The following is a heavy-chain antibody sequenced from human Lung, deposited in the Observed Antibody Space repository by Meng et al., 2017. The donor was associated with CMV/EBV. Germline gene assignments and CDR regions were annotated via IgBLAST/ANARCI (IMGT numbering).Heavy chain of an antibody. V-gene: IGHV1-46*01. CDR1: GYPFTIYY. CDR2: INPSAGGT. Sequence: ASVKVSCKASGYPFTIYYMHWVQQAPGQGLEWMGIINPSAGGTSYAQKFRGRLTMTRDTSTSTVYMELSSLRSEDTAVYYCARDRGYANSWYEADYWGQGTLVTVSS. CDR3: ARDRGYANSWYEADY. J-gene: IGHJ4*02. D-gene: IGHD6-13*01.